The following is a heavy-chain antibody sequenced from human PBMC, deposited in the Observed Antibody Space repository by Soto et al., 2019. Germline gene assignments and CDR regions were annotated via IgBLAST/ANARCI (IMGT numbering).Heavy chain of an antibody. V-gene: IGHV3-23*01. CDR1: GFTFSSYA. J-gene: IGHJ4*02. Sequence: GGSLRLSCAASGFTFSSYAMSWVRQAPGKGLEWVSSISGGGGSTYYADSVKGRFTISRDDSTNTVYLQMNSLRAEDTAEYYCAKDPGGFGVITTLNFQYWGQGALVTVSS. D-gene: IGHD3-3*01. CDR2: ISGGGGST. CDR3: AKDPGGFGVITTLNFQY.